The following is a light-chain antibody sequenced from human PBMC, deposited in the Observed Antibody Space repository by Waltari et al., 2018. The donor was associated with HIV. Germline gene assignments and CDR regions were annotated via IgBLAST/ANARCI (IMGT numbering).Light chain of an antibody. CDR1: SSNIGSNT. CDR2: INK. Sequence: QSVLTQPPSASGTPGQRVTISCSGSSSNIGSNTVNWYQQPPGTAPKLLLYINKQRPSGVPDRFSGSKSGTSASLATSGLQSEDEADYYCAAWDDSLNGWVFGGGTKLTVL. CDR3: AAWDDSLNGWV. J-gene: IGLJ3*02. V-gene: IGLV1-44*01.